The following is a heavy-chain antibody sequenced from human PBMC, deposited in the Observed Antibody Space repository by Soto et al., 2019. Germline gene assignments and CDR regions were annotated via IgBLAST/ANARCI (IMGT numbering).Heavy chain of an antibody. Sequence: ASVKVSCKASGYTFTSYDINWVRQATGQGLEWMGWMNPNSGNTGYAQKFQGRVTMTRNTSISTAYMELSSLRSEDTAVYYCARGGVNLWFGELFRTLGPDYYYMDVWGKGTTVTVSS. J-gene: IGHJ6*03. CDR1: GYTFTSYD. V-gene: IGHV1-8*01. CDR3: ARGGVNLWFGELFRTLGPDYYYMDV. D-gene: IGHD3-10*01. CDR2: MNPNSGNT.